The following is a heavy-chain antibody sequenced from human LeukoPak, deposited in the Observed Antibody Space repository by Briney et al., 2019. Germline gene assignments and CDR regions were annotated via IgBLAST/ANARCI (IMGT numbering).Heavy chain of an antibody. CDR1: GFTFNNSW. J-gene: IGHJ3*02. CDR2: INSDGTR. CDR3: ASPRSGDRGGYHDPCDI. V-gene: IGHV3-74*01. D-gene: IGHD3-22*01. Sequence: GGSLRLSCAGSGFTFNNSWMHWVRQAPGKGLVWVSRINSDGTRSYADSVKGRFTISRDNAKNTLFLQMNSLRVEDTAVYFCASPRSGDRGGYHDPCDIWGQGAMVTVSS.